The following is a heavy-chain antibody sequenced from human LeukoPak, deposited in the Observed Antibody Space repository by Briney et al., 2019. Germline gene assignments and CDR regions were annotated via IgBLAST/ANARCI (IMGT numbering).Heavy chain of an antibody. D-gene: IGHD2-2*01. CDR2: IYYSGST. Sequence: SETLSLTCTVSGGSISSSSYYWGWIRQPPGKGLEWIGSIYYSGSTYYDPSLKSRVTISVDTSKNQFSLKLSSVTAADAAVYYCARQLGYCSSTSCYADKVDYWGQGTLVTVSS. CDR1: GGSISSSSYY. CDR3: ARQLGYCSSTSCYADKVDY. V-gene: IGHV4-39*01. J-gene: IGHJ4*02.